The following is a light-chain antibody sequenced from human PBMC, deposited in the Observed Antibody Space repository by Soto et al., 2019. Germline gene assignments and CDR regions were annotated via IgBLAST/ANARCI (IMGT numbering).Light chain of an antibody. CDR3: TAWHHRLYALFHV. J-gene: IGLJ1*01. Sequence: QSALTQPSSASGTPGQRVPISCSGSSSNIGSNTVNWYQQLPGTAPKLLIYSNNQRPSGVPDRFSGSKSGTSASLAISGLQSEDEADYYCTAWHHRLYALFHVSATWSKVT. CDR2: SNN. V-gene: IGLV1-44*01. CDR1: SSNIGSNT.